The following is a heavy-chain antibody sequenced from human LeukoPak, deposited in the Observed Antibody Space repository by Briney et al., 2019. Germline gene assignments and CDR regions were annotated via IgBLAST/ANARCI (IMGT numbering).Heavy chain of an antibody. Sequence: SETLSLTCTVSGGSISSYYWSWIRQPPGKGLEWIGYIYYSGSTNYNPSLKSRVTISVDTSKNQFSLKLSSVTAADTAVYYCARRRNRGLDFDYWGQGTLVTVSS. D-gene: IGHD1-14*01. J-gene: IGHJ4*02. V-gene: IGHV4-59*08. CDR2: IYYSGST. CDR1: GGSISSYY. CDR3: ARRRNRGLDFDY.